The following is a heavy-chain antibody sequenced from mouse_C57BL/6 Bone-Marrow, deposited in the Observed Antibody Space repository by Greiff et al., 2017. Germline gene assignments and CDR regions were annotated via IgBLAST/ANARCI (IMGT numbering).Heavy chain of an antibody. CDR2: INPNYGTT. V-gene: IGHV1-39*01. J-gene: IGHJ4*01. D-gene: IGHD2-4*01. Sequence: VQLKQSGPELVKPGASVKISCKATAYSFTDYNMNWVKQSNGKSLEWIGVINPNYGTTSYNQKFKGKATLTVDQSSSTAYMQLNSLTSEDSAVYYCARCYDYDYAMDYWGQGSSVTVSS. CDR1: AYSFTDYN. CDR3: ARCYDYDYAMDY.